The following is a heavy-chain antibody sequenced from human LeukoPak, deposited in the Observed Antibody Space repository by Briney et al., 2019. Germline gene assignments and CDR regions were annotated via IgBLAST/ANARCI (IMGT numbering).Heavy chain of an antibody. V-gene: IGHV1-46*01. CDR3: ARGFDDSSGYYYGDFDY. D-gene: IGHD3-22*01. J-gene: IGHJ4*02. Sequence: ASVKVSCKASGYTFTSYYMHWVRQAPGQGLEWMGIIKPSGGSTSYAQKFQGRVTMTRDTSTSTVYMELSSLRSEDTAVYYCARGFDDSSGYYYGDFDYWGQGTLVTVSS. CDR2: IKPSGGST. CDR1: GYTFTSYY.